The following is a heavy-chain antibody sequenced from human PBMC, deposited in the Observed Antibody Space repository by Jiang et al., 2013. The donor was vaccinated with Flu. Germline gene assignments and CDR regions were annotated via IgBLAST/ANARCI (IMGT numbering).Heavy chain of an antibody. J-gene: IGHJ4*02. V-gene: IGHV4-34*01. CDR3: ARGSLEGGRLRVVDY. D-gene: IGHD3-3*01. Sequence: LKSRVTISVDTSKNQFSLKLSSVTAADTAVYYCARGSLEGGRLRVVDYWGQGTLVTVSS.